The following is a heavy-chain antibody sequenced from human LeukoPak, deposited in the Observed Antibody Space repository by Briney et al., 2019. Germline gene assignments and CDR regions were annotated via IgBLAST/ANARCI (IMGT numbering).Heavy chain of an antibody. D-gene: IGHD6-13*01. CDR3: ATSIAADDFDY. V-gene: IGHV1-8*03. J-gene: IGHJ4*02. Sequence: ASVKVSCKASGYTFTSYDINWVRQATGQGLEWMGWMNPNSGNTGYAQKFQGRVTITRNTSISTAYMELSSLRSEDTAVYYCATSIAADDFDYWGQGTLVTVSS. CDR1: GYTFTSYD. CDR2: MNPNSGNT.